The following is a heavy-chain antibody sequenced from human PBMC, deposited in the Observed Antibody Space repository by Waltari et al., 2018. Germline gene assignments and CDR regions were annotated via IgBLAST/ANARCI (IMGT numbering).Heavy chain of an antibody. Sequence: QVQLVQSGAEVKKPGASVKVSCKASGYSFTGYYLHWVRQAPGQGLEWLGWINPNICGTNYAQKFQGRVTMTRDTSISTAYMELSRLRSDDTAVYYCARDQGLAAAGTGDWFDPWGQGTLVTVSA. J-gene: IGHJ5*02. CDR1: GYSFTGYY. D-gene: IGHD6-13*01. CDR2: INPNICGT. V-gene: IGHV1-2*02. CDR3: ARDQGLAAAGTGDWFDP.